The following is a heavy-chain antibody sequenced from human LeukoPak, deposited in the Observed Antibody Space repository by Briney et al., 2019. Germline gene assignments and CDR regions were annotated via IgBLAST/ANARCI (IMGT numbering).Heavy chain of an antibody. V-gene: IGHV4-59*01. CDR1: GGSISNYY. CDR3: VRYRTQGGYAFDY. Sequence: SETLSLTCTVSGGSISNYYWSWIRQPPGKGLEWIGYIYYNGNTNYNPSLKSRVTISVDTSKNQFSLKLSSVTAADTAMYFCVRYRTQGGYAFDYWGQGTLVTVSS. D-gene: IGHD3-16*01. CDR2: IYYNGNT. J-gene: IGHJ4*02.